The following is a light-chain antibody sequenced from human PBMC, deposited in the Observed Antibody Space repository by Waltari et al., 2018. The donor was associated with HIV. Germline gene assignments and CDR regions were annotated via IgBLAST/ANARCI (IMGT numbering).Light chain of an antibody. CDR2: EVS. CDR1: NSDICYYNY. J-gene: IGLJ3*02. Sequence: QFALTQPASGSGSPGQSITVACTGTNSDICYYNYVSWYQQHPGNAPQLIIYEVSNRPSGVSNPFSGSKTGNTASLTISGLQAEDEADYCCSSLTNSATLSVLFGGGTKLTVL. CDR3: SSLTNSATLSVL. V-gene: IGLV2-14*01.